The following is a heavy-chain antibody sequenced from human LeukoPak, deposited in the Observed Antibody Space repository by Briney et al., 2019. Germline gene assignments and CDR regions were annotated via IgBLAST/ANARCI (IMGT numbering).Heavy chain of an antibody. CDR1: GGSISSGSYY. Sequence: SQTLSLTCTVSGGSISSGSYYWSWTRQPAWKGLEWIGRIYTSGSTNYNPSLKSRVTMSVDTSKNQFSLKLSSVSAADTAVYYCARDFRWFDYWGQGTLVTVSS. V-gene: IGHV4-61*02. CDR3: ARDFRWFDY. CDR2: IYTSGST. J-gene: IGHJ4*02. D-gene: IGHD6-13*01.